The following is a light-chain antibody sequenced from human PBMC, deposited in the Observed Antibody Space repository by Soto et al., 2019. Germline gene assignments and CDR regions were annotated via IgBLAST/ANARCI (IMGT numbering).Light chain of an antibody. CDR3: QQYNSFLT. V-gene: IGKV1-5*01. CDR2: DAS. J-gene: IGKJ4*01. CDR1: QSISSW. Sequence: DIQMPQSPSTLSASVGDRVTITCRSSQSISSWLAWYQQKPGKAPKLLIYDASSLESGVPSRFSGSGSGTEFTLTISSLQPDDFATYYCQQYNSFLTFGGGTKVEI.